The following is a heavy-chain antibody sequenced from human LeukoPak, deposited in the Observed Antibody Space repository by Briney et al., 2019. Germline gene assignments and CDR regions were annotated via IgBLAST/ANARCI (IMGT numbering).Heavy chain of an antibody. CDR1: GYTFTGYY. Sequence: GASVKVSCKASGYTFTGYYMHWVRQAPGQGLEWMGWINPNSGGTNYAQKFQGRVTMTRDTSISTAYMELSRLRSDDTAVYYCARIGSGSYYNRRELYMDVWAKGSRSPSP. CDR2: INPNSGGT. D-gene: IGHD3-10*01. CDR3: ARIGSGSYYNRRELYMDV. J-gene: IGHJ6*03. V-gene: IGHV1-2*02.